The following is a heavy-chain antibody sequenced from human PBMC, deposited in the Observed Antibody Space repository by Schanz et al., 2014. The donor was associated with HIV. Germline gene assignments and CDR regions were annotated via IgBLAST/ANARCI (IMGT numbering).Heavy chain of an antibody. D-gene: IGHD3-3*01. Sequence: QVQLVQSGAEVKKPGSSVKVACKASGGTSSIYAISWVRQAPGQGLEWMGVINIMLGKTNYAQKFQGRVSMTADQSTSTVYMEMNSLRPDDTAVYYCARDLGGDCWSAQGGFDPWGQGTLVTVSS. CDR2: INIMLGKT. J-gene: IGHJ5*02. CDR1: GGTSSIYA. CDR3: ARDLGGDCWSAQGGFDP. V-gene: IGHV1-69*01.